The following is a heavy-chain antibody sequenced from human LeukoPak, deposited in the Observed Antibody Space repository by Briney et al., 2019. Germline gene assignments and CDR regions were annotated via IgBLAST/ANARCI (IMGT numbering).Heavy chain of an antibody. CDR2: INPSGGST. J-gene: IGHJ4*02. V-gene: IGHV1-46*01. D-gene: IGHD3-22*01. CDR1: GYTFTSYY. Sequence: ASVKVSCKASGYTFTSYYMHWVRQAPGQGLEWMGIINPSGGSTSYAQKFQGRVTMTRDTSTSTVYMELSSVTAADTAVYYCARDVGPSGYFNTFDYWGQGTLVTVSS. CDR3: ARDVGPSGYFNTFDY.